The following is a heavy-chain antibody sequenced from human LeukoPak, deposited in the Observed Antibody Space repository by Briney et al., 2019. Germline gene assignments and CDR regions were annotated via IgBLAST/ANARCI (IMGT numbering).Heavy chain of an antibody. CDR3: AIEGGPYRPLDY. CDR2: INHSGST. CDR1: DESLTDYY. V-gene: IGHV4-34*01. Sequence: SETLSLTCGIYDESLTDYYWIWFRQPPGKGLECIGEINHSGSTNSNPSLKSRVAISVDKSENHISLNLASVTAADTAVYYCAIEGGPYRPLDYSGQGTLVTVAS. J-gene: IGHJ4*02.